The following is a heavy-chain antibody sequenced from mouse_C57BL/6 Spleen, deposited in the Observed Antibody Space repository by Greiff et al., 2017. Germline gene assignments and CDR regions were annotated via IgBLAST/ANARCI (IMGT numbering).Heavy chain of an antibody. CDR1: GFSLTSYG. CDR3: ARLPYWYFDV. V-gene: IGHV2-2*01. D-gene: IGHD5-1*01. J-gene: IGHJ1*03. CDR2: VRSGGST. Sequence: VQVVESGPGLVQPSQCLSITCTVSGFSLTSYGVHWVRQSPGKGLEWLGVVRSGGSTDYNAAFISRLSISKDNSKSQVFFKMNSLQADDTAIYYCARLPYWYFDVWGTGTTVTVSS.